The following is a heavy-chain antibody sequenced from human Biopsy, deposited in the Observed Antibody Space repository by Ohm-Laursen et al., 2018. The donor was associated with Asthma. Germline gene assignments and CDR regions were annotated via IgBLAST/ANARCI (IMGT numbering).Heavy chain of an antibody. D-gene: IGHD3-16*01. CDR2: ISVYNGNT. J-gene: IGHJ6*02. Sequence: SVKVSCKTSGYTFNSAGITWVRQAPGQGLEWMGWISVYNGNTKVAQKLQDRVTMITDTSTSTACMELRSLRSDDTAVYFCARAGEYSHYYGIDVWGQGTTVTVS. V-gene: IGHV1-18*01. CDR1: GYTFNSAG. CDR3: ARAGEYSHYYGIDV.